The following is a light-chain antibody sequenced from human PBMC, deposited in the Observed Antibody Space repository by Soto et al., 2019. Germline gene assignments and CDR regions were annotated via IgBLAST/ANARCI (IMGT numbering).Light chain of an antibody. V-gene: IGLV1-47*01. Sequence: QSLLTQPPSASGTPGQGVTISCSGSTSNIGSNYVYWYQQLPGTAPKLLIYRNNQRPSGVPDRFSGSKSGTSASLAISGRRSDDEADYFCATGDDSRNGVYVFGTGTKLTVL. CDR1: TSNIGSNY. CDR3: ATGDDSRNGVYV. J-gene: IGLJ1*01. CDR2: RNN.